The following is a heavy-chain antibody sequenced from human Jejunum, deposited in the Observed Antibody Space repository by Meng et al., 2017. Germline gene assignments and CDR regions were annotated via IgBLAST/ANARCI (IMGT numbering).Heavy chain of an antibody. Sequence: GESLKISCAASGFLFSDYEMKWVRQAPGKGLEWLSYISNSGSSTYYADSVKGRFTISRDNAKNSLYLQMNSLRVEDTAVYYCARILDCSTDGCYSDTFDVWGQGTMVTVSS. D-gene: IGHD2-15*01. CDR3: ARILDCSTDGCYSDTFDV. J-gene: IGHJ3*01. CDR1: GFLFSDYE. V-gene: IGHV3-48*03. CDR2: ISNSGSST.